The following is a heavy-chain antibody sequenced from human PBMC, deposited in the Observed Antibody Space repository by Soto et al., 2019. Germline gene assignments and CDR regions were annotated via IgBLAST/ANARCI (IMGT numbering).Heavy chain of an antibody. CDR3: ARDQYSSSWGSYYYYGMDV. CDR1: GGSISSYY. J-gene: IGHJ6*02. Sequence: SETLSLTCTVSGGSISSYYWSWIRQPAGKGLEWIGRIYTSGSTNYNPSLKSRVTMSVGTSKNQFSLKLSSVTAADTAVYYCARDQYSSSWGSYYYYGMDVWGQGTTVTVSS. V-gene: IGHV4-4*07. CDR2: IYTSGST. D-gene: IGHD6-13*01.